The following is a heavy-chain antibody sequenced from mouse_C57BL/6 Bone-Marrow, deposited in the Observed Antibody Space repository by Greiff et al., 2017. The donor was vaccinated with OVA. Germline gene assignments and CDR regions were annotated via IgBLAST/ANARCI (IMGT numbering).Heavy chain of an antibody. CDR1: GYSFTGYY. V-gene: IGHV1-31*01. Sequence: DVQLQESGPELVKPGASVKISCKASGYSFTGYYMHWVKQSHGNILDWIGYIYPYNGVSSYNQKFKGKATLTVDKSSSTAYMELRSLTSEDSAVYYCARERGVRRALAWFAYWGQGTLVTVSA. CDR3: ARERGVRRALAWFAY. CDR2: IYPYNGVS. D-gene: IGHD2-14*01. J-gene: IGHJ3*01.